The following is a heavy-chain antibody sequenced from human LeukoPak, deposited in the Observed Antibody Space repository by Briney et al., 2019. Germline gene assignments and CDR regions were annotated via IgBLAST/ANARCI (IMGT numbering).Heavy chain of an antibody. CDR3: AREGSYYFDY. Sequence: SETLSLTCTVSGYSISSGYYWGWIRQPPGKGLEWIGSIYHSGSTYYNPSLKSRVTISVDTSKNQFSLKLSSVTAADTAVYYCAREGSYYFDYWGQGTLVTVSS. D-gene: IGHD6-13*01. J-gene: IGHJ4*02. V-gene: IGHV4-38-2*02. CDR1: GYSISSGYY. CDR2: IYHSGST.